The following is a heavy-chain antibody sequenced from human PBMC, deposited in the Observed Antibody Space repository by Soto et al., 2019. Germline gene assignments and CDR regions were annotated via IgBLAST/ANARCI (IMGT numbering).Heavy chain of an antibody. V-gene: IGHV4-39*01. CDR1: GGSISSSSYY. D-gene: IGHD3-22*01. CDR3: AIRASNYYHSSFDY. J-gene: IGHJ4*02. Sequence: QLQLQESGPGLVKPSETLSLTCTVSGGSISSSSYYWGWILHPPGTGLEWIGIIDYSGSTYYNPSLKSRLQISVGTSKNQCSLKLSSVTAAYTAVYYCAIRASNYYHSSFDYWGQGTLVTVSS. CDR2: IDYSGST.